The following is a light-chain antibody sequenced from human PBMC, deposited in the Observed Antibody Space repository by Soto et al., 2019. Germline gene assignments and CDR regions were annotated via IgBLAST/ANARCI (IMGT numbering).Light chain of an antibody. CDR1: ISNIGNNY. J-gene: IGLJ2*01. CDR2: DNN. Sequence: QSVLTQSPSLSAAPGQKVTISCSGSISNIGNNYVSWYQQLPGTAPKLLIYDNNKRPSGIPDRFSGSKSGTSGTLDITGLQTGGEADYYCATWDGSLTGEVFGGGTQLTVL. CDR3: ATWDGSLTGEV. V-gene: IGLV1-51*01.